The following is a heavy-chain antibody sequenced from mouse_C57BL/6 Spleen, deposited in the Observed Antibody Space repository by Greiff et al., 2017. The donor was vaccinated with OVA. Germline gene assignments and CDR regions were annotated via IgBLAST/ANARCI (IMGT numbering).Heavy chain of an antibody. CDR2: IYPGSGST. CDR1: GYTFTSYW. CDR3: ARYADGNFRSFAY. Sequence: QVQLQQPGAELVKPGASVKMSCKASGYTFTSYWITWVKQRPGQGLEWIGDIYPGSGSTNYNEKFKSKATLTVDTSSSTAYMQLSSLTSEDSAVYYCARYADGNFRSFAYWGQGTLVTVSA. D-gene: IGHD2-1*01. J-gene: IGHJ3*01. V-gene: IGHV1-55*01.